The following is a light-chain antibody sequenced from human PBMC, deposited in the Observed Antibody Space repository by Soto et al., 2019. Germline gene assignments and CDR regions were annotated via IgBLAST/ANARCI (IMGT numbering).Light chain of an antibody. V-gene: IGKV3-20*01. CDR1: QSVSNY. CDR3: QQYGGSPQT. Sequence: EIVLTQSPGTLSLSPGDRATLSCRASQSVSNYLAWYQQKPGQAPRRLIYGASSRATGIPDRFSGSGSGTDFTLTISRLEPEDFAVYYCQQYGGSPQTVCQGTKVEIK. CDR2: GAS. J-gene: IGKJ1*01.